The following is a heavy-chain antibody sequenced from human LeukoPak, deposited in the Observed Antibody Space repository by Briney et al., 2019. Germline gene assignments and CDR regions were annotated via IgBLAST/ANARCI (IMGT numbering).Heavy chain of an antibody. CDR2: IYYSGST. D-gene: IGHD1-1*01. Sequence: SETLSLTCIVSGGSISSSSYYWGWIRQPPGKGLERIGSIYYSGSTYYNPSLKSRVTISVDRSKNQFSLKLTSVTAADTAVYYCARDLRPTAGTTYYYYYMDIWGKGTTVTISS. CDR3: ARDLRPTAGTTYYYYYMDI. J-gene: IGHJ6*03. V-gene: IGHV4-39*07. CDR1: GGSISSSSYY.